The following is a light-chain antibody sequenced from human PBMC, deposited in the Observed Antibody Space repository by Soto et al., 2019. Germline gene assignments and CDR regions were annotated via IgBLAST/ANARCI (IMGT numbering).Light chain of an antibody. CDR2: QAS. CDR3: QQYNGYSGYT. V-gene: IGKV1-5*03. J-gene: IGKJ2*01. Sequence: DILMTQSPSTLSASVGDRVTITCRASQSISSWLAWYQQKPGKAPKLLIYQASSLESGVPSRFSGSGSGTEFPLTISSLQPDDFATYYCQQYNGYSGYTFGQGTKLEIK. CDR1: QSISSW.